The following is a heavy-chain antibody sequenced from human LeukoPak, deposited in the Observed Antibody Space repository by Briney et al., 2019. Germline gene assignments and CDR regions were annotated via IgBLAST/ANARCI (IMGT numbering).Heavy chain of an antibody. CDR1: GFTFSSCA. CDR3: AKDQGASSYSFDY. CDR2: ISGSGDNT. J-gene: IGHJ4*02. V-gene: IGHV3-23*01. Sequence: GGSLRLSCAASGFTFSSCAMNWVRQAPGTGLEWVSSISGSGDNTYYADSVKGRFTISRDNSKNTLYLQMDTLTAEDTAVYYCAKDQGASSYSFDYWGRGTLVTVSS. D-gene: IGHD1-26*01.